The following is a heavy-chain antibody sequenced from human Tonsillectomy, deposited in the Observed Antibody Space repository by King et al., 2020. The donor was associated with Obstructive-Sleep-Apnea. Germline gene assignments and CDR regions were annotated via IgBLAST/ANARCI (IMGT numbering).Heavy chain of an antibody. J-gene: IGHJ4*02. CDR1: GFTFSSYS. CDR3: ARELPSMVRFDC. D-gene: IGHD5-18*01. CDR2: ISSSSSTL. Sequence: VQLVESGGGLVQPVGSLRLSCAASGFTFSSYSMNWVRQAPGKGLEWVSYISSSSSTLYYTDSVKGRFTISRDNAKNSRYLQMNSLRAEDTAVYYCARELPSMVRFDCWGQGTLVTVSS. V-gene: IGHV3-48*04.